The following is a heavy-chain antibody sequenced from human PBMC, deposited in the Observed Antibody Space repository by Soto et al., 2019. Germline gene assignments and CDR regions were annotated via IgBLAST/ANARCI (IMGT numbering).Heavy chain of an antibody. V-gene: IGHV1-3*01. J-gene: IGHJ4*01. CDR2: INAGNGNT. CDR3: ARDFCRAGRSYDASFDY. CDR1: GYTFTNSV. D-gene: IGHD2-15*01. Sequence: ASVKVSCKASGYTFTNSVLHWVRQAPGQRLEWMGWINAGNGNTKYSQKFQGRVTITRDTSATTAYMELSSLTSEDTALYYCARDFCRAGRSYDASFDYWG.